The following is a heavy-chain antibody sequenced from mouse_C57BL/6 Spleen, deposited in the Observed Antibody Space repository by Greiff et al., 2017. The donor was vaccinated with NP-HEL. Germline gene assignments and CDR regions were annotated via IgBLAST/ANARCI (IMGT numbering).Heavy chain of an antibody. D-gene: IGHD1-1*01. J-gene: IGHJ2*01. CDR2: ISSGSSTI. V-gene: IGHV5-17*01. CDR3: AKENYGDYFDY. Sequence: EVKLVESGGGLVKPGGSLKLSCAASGFTFSDYGMHWVRQAPEKGLEWVAYISSGSSTIYYADTVKGRFTISRDNAKNTLFLQMTSLRSEDTAMYYCAKENYGDYFDYWGQGTTLTVSS. CDR1: GFTFSDYG.